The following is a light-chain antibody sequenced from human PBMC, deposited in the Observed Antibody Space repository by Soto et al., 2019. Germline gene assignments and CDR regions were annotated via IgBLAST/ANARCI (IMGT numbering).Light chain of an antibody. V-gene: IGKV1-39*01. J-gene: IGKJ2*01. CDR3: QQTHSIPPT. CDR2: AAS. Sequence: DIQMTQSPSSLSASVGDRVTVTCRTSHIVDTSLNWYRQKPGKAPKLLIYAASSVQSGVPARLSGSGSATFFTLTIHNLQPDDFATYFCQQTHSIPPTFGPGTKVDIK. CDR1: HIVDTS.